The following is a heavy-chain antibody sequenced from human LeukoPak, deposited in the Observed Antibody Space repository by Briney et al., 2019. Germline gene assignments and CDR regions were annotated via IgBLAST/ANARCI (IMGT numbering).Heavy chain of an antibody. J-gene: IGHJ4*02. CDR1: GGSFSGYY. Sequence: SETLSLTCAVYGGSFSGYYWSWIRQPPGKGLEWIGEINHSGSTNYNPSLKSRVTISVDTSKNQFSLKLSSVTAADTAVYYCARGTLISGGYFDYWGQGTLVTVSS. CDR3: ARGTLISGGYFDY. CDR2: INHSGST. V-gene: IGHV4-34*01. D-gene: IGHD3-16*01.